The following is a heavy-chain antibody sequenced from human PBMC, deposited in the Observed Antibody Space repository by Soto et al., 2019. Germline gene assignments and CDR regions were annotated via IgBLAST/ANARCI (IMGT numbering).Heavy chain of an antibody. J-gene: IGHJ5*02. D-gene: IGHD3-10*01. CDR1: GYTFTSYY. Sequence: ASVKVSCKASGYTFTSYYMHWVRQAPGQGLEWMGIINPSGGSTSYAQKFQGRVTMTRDTSTSTVYMELSSLRSEDTAVYYCARVGLSSPITRQFDPWGQGTLVTVSS. V-gene: IGHV1-46*01. CDR2: INPSGGST. CDR3: ARVGLSSPITRQFDP.